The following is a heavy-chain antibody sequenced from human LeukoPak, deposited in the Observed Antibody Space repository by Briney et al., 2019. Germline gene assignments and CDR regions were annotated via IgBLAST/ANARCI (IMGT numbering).Heavy chain of an antibody. CDR2: FDPQDGET. CDR1: GGTFSIYA. CDR3: ATEGYCTNGVCYAPFDY. J-gene: IGHJ4*02. V-gene: IGHV1-24*01. D-gene: IGHD2-8*01. Sequence: SVNVSCRASGGTFSIYAISWVRQARGKGGEGMGGFDPQDGETIYPHTFQGRVTMTADTSTDTAYMELSSLRSEDTAVYYCATEGYCTNGVCYAPFDYWGQGTLVTVSS.